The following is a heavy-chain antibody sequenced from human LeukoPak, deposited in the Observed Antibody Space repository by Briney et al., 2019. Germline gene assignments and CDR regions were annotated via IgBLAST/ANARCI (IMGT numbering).Heavy chain of an antibody. CDR2: FDPEDGET. CDR3: ATVGSYQKPFDY. J-gene: IGHJ4*02. CDR1: GYTLTELS. V-gene: IGHV1-24*01. D-gene: IGHD1-26*01. Sequence: ASVKVSCKVSGYTLTELSMHWVRQAPGKGLEWMGGFDPEDGETIYAQKFQGRVTMTEDTSTDTAYMELSSLRSEDTAVYYCATVGSYQKPFDYWGQGTLVTVSS.